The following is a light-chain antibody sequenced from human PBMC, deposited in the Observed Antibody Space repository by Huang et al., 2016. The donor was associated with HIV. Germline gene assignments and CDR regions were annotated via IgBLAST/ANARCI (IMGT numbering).Light chain of an antibody. Sequence: DIQMTQSPSSVSASVGDRISFTCRASQDINRWLAWYQQKPGKAPKLLIYAASTLQGGVPSRFSGRVSGTGFTLTINSLQPEDFATYFCQQAVSLPLTFGGGTKVEIK. J-gene: IGKJ4*01. CDR2: AAS. CDR3: QQAVSLPLT. CDR1: QDINRW. V-gene: IGKV1-12*01.